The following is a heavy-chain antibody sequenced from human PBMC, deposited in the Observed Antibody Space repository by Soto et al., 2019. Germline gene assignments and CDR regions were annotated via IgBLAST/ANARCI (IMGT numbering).Heavy chain of an antibody. D-gene: IGHD3-16*01. CDR1: VGTFGSYV. V-gene: IGHV1-69*13. Sequence: QDHLVHSGAEVRKPGSSVKVSCTSSVGTFGSYVISWVRQAHGQGLEWMGGILPIFGTRDYAHKFQERVTITEDESTSTALLQLSSLRLEDTVVYYCARGAWGKYALAWGQGTLVTVSS. J-gene: IGHJ5*02. CDR3: ARGAWGKYALA. CDR2: ILPIFGTR.